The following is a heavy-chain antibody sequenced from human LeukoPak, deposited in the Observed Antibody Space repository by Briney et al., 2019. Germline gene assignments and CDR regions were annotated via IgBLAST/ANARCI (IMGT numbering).Heavy chain of an antibody. D-gene: IGHD4-17*01. Sequence: GGSLRLSCAASGFTFSSYAMYWVRQAPGKGLEWVAVISYDGGNKYFADSVKGRFTISRDNSKNTLYLQMNSLRAEDTAIYYCAGGPSYGDYVLDYWGQGTLVTVSS. CDR2: ISYDGGNK. CDR1: GFTFSSYA. J-gene: IGHJ4*02. V-gene: IGHV3-30-3*01. CDR3: AGGPSYGDYVLDY.